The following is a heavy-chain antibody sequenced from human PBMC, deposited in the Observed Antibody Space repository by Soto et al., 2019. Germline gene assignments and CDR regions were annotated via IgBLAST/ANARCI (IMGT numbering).Heavy chain of an antibody. V-gene: IGHV3-48*01. J-gene: IGHJ4*02. D-gene: IGHD6-25*01. CDR2: ISSGSSNI. CDR1: GFTFSSYS. CDR3: VLDERQVDCFDY. Sequence: EVQLVESGGGLVQPGGSLRVSCAASGFTFSSYSMNWVRQAPGKGLEWVSYISSGSSNIYYADSVKGRFTISRDNAKNSLYLQMNSLRAEDTAVYYCVLDERQVDCFDYWGQGTLVTVSS.